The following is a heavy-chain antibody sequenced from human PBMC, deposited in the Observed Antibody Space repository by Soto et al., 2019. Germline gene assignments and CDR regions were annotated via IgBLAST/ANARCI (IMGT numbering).Heavy chain of an antibody. CDR3: VKMPGIAAASLVGFGLETYYYYGMDV. CDR1: GFTFSSYA. D-gene: IGHD6-13*01. J-gene: IGHJ6*02. Sequence: GGSLRLSCSASGFTFSSYAMHWVRQAPGKGLEYVSAISSNGGSTYYADSVKGRFTISRDNSKNTLYLQMSSLRAEDTAVYYCVKMPGIAAASLVGFGLETYYYYGMDVWGQGTTVTVSS. CDR2: ISSNGGST. V-gene: IGHV3-64D*08.